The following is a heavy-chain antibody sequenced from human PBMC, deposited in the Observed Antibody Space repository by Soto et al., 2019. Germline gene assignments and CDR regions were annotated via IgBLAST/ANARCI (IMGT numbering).Heavy chain of an antibody. Sequence: RASVKVSCKASGYTFTSYGIHWVRQAPGQRLEWMGWINAANGDTKYSPKFQGRVTITRDTSASTAYMELSSLRSEDTAVYYCVRRHVLATGIDWFDPWGQGTLVTVSS. CDR3: VRRHVLATGIDWFDP. D-gene: IGHD6-13*01. J-gene: IGHJ5*02. V-gene: IGHV1-3*01. CDR1: GYTFTSYG. CDR2: INAANGDT.